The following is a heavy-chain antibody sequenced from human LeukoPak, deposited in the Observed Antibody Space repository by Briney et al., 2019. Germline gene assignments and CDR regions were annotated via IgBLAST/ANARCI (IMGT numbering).Heavy chain of an antibody. CDR2: ISYDGSNK. CDR3: AIGYSYGWDY. D-gene: IGHD5-18*01. CDR1: GFAFSSYA. V-gene: IGHV3-30-3*01. Sequence: PGRSLRLSCAASGFAFSSYAMHWVRQAPGKGLEWVAVISYDGSNKYYADSVKGRFTISRDNSKNTLYLQMNSLRAEDTAVYYCAIGYSYGWDYWGQGTLVTVSS. J-gene: IGHJ4*02.